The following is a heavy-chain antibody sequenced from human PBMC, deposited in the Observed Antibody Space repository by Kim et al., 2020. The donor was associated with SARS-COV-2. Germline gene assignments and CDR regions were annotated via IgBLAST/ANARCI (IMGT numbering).Heavy chain of an antibody. D-gene: IGHD2-21*01. V-gene: IGHV4-39*01. CDR3: ARTQYCGGDCYGAFDI. Sequence: LRGRVPTSVDTSKNQFSLKLGSVTAADTAVYYCARTQYCGGDCYGAFDIWGQGTMVTVSS. J-gene: IGHJ3*02.